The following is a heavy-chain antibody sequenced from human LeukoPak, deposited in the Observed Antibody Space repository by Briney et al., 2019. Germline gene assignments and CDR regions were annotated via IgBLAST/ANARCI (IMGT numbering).Heavy chain of an antibody. CDR1: GFTFSSYW. V-gene: IGHV3-7*01. CDR3: ARNYYYYYMDV. J-gene: IGHJ6*03. CDR2: IKQDGSEK. Sequence: GGSLRLSRAASGFTFSSYWMSWVRQAPGNGLEWVANIKQDGSEKYYVDSVKGRFTISRDNAKNSLYLQMNSLRAEDTAVYYCARNYYYYYMDVWGKGTTVTVSS.